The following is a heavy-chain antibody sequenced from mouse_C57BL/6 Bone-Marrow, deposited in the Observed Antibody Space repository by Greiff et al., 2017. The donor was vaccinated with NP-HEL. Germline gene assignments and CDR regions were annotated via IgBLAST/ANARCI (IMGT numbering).Heavy chain of an antibody. CDR3: ARGGYYDYAMDY. CDR2: IDPSDSET. CDR1: GYTFTSYW. D-gene: IGHD2-3*01. Sequence: VQLQQSGAELVRPGSSVKLSCKASGYTFTSYWMHWVKQRPIQGLEWIGNIDPSDSETHYNQKFKDKATLTVDKSSSTAYMQLSSLTSEDSAVYYCARGGYYDYAMDYWGQGTSVTVSS. J-gene: IGHJ4*01. V-gene: IGHV1-52*01.